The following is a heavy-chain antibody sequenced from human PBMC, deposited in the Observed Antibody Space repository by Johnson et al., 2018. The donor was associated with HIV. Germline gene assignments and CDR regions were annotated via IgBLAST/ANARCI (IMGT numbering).Heavy chain of an antibody. CDR2: IRYDGSNK. Sequence: VQLVESGGGVVQPGGSLRLSCAASGFTFSSYGMHWVRQAPGKGLAWVAFIRYDGSNKYYVDSVKGRFTISRDNSKNTLYLQMNSLRAEDTAVYYCAMGTGDHDAFDIWGQGTMVTVSS. J-gene: IGHJ3*02. V-gene: IGHV3-30*02. CDR3: AMGTGDHDAFDI. D-gene: IGHD3/OR15-3a*01. CDR1: GFTFSSYG.